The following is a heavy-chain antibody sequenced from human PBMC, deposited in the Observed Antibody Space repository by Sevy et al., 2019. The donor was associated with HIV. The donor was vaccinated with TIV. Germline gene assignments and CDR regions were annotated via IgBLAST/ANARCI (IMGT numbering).Heavy chain of an antibody. J-gene: IGHJ4*02. Sequence: GGSLRLSCAASGFTFNDYYMSWIRQAPGKGLEWLSYMSSRSSYTNYADSMKGRFTISRDNAKNSLFLQVNSLRAEDTAVYYCARVRFDSGSFYFDYWGQGTLVTVSS. D-gene: IGHD1-26*01. CDR2: MSSRSSYT. CDR3: ARVRFDSGSFYFDY. CDR1: GFTFNDYY. V-gene: IGHV3-11*06.